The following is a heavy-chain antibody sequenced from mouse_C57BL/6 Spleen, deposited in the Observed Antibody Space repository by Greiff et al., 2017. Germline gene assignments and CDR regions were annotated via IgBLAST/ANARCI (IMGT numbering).Heavy chain of an antibody. D-gene: IGHD2-4*01. V-gene: IGHV5-9*01. CDR2: ISGGGGNT. J-gene: IGHJ1*03. Sequence: EVHLVESGGGLVKPGGSLKLSCAASGFTFSSYTMSWVRQTPEKRLEWVATISGGGGNTYYPDSVKGRFTISRDNAKNTLYLQMSSLRSEDTALYYCARRDYDVGWYFDVWGTGTTVTVSS. CDR3: ARRDYDVGWYFDV. CDR1: GFTFSSYT.